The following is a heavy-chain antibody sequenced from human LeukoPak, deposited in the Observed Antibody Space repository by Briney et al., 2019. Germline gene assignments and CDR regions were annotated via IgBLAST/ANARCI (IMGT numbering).Heavy chain of an antibody. Sequence: SGGSLRLSCAASGFTFSSYWMNWARQAPGKGLEWVASINHNENVNYYVDSVKGRFTISRDNAKNSLYLQMSNLRAEDTAVYFCARGGGLDVWGQGATVTVSS. CDR2: INHNENVN. CDR3: ARGGGLDV. D-gene: IGHD3-16*01. CDR1: GFTFSSYW. J-gene: IGHJ6*02. V-gene: IGHV3-7*03.